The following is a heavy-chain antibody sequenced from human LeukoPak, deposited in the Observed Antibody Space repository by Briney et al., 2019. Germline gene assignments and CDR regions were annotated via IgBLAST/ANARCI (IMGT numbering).Heavy chain of an antibody. J-gene: IGHJ3*01. CDR2: IRATTGIT. Sequence: PGGSLRLSCAASGFMFSDYAMSWVRQAPGKGLEWVSDIRATTGITFYADSVKGRFTISRDNARNTLSLQMNSLRAEDTAVYYCARDDDHNDPLTAYAFDLWGQGTRVTVSS. CDR3: ARDDDHNDPLTAYAFDL. D-gene: IGHD2-21*02. CDR1: GFMFSDYA. V-gene: IGHV3-23*01.